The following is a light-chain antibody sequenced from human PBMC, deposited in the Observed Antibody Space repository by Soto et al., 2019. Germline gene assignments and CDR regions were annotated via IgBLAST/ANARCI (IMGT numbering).Light chain of an antibody. Sequence: DIQMTHSPSSLSASVLYIVTITCRASQSISSYLNSYQQKPGKAPKLLIYAASSLQSGVPSRFSGSGSGTAFTLTISSLQPEDFATYYCQKSYSTLVNFGQGTRLEIK. CDR3: QKSYSTLVN. J-gene: IGKJ5*01. CDR2: AAS. V-gene: IGKV1-39*01. CDR1: QSISSY.